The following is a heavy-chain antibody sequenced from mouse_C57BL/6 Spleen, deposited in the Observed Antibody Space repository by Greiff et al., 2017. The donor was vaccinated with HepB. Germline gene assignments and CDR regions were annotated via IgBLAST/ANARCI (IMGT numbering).Heavy chain of an antibody. CDR1: GYTFTSYW. CDR3: ARLGVTTVVAPCYFDY. V-gene: IGHV1-50*01. J-gene: IGHJ2*01. CDR2: IDPSDSYT. D-gene: IGHD1-1*01. Sequence: VQLQQPGAELVKPGASVKLSCKASGYTFTSYWMQWVKQRPGQGLEWIGEIDPSDSYTNYNQKFKGKATLTVDTSSSTAYMQLSSLTSEDSAVYYCARLGVTTVVAPCYFDYWGQGTTLTVSS.